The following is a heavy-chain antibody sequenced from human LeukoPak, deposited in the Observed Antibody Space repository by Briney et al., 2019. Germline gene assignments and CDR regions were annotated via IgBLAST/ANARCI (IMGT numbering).Heavy chain of an antibody. J-gene: IGHJ5*02. V-gene: IGHV1-46*01. Sequence: ASVKVSCKASGYSFTSHYMHWVRQAPGQGLEWLGLINPSGSTLYAQKFQGRITMTRDMSTTTDYTELSSLTYDDTAVYYCARDNSVGDVAWWFDPWGQGTLVTVSS. CDR2: INPSGST. CDR1: GYSFTSHY. D-gene: IGHD1-26*01. CDR3: ARDNSVGDVAWWFDP.